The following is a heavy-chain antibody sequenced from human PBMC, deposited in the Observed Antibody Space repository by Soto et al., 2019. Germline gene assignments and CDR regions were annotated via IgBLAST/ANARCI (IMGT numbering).Heavy chain of an antibody. J-gene: IGHJ6*02. Sequence: GGSLRLSCAASGFTFSSYAMSWVRQAPGKGLEWVSAISGSGGSTYYADSVKGRFTISRDNSKNTLYLQMNSLRAEDTAVYYCAKDDEYPYGDYYYGMDVWGQGTTVTVSS. CDR1: GFTFSSYA. D-gene: IGHD4-17*01. CDR3: AKDDEYPYGDYYYGMDV. CDR2: ISGSGGST. V-gene: IGHV3-23*01.